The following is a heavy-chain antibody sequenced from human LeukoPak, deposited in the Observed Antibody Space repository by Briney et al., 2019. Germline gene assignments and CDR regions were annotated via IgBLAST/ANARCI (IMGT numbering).Heavy chain of an antibody. D-gene: IGHD1-14*01. Sequence: SETLSLTCTVSGGSISSYYWSWIRQPPGKGLEWIGYIYYSGSTNYSPSPKSRVTISVDTSKNQFSLKLSSVTAADTAVYYCARYKVPFAFDIWGQGTMVTVSS. J-gene: IGHJ3*02. CDR3: ARYKVPFAFDI. CDR1: GGSISSYY. V-gene: IGHV4-59*01. CDR2: IYYSGST.